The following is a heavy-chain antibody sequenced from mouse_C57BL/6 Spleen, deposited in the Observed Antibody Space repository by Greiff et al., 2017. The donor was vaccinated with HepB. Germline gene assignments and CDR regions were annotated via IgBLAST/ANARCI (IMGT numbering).Heavy chain of an antibody. D-gene: IGHD4-1*01. Sequence: QVQLQQPGAELVKPGASVKLSCKASGYTFTSYWMHWVRQRPGQGLEWIGMIHPNSGSTNYNEKFKSKATLTVDKSSSTAYMQLSSLTSEDSAVYYCARGGALTGNAYWGQGTLVTVSA. V-gene: IGHV1-64*01. CDR1: GYTFTSYW. CDR3: ARGGALTGNAY. CDR2: IHPNSGST. J-gene: IGHJ3*01.